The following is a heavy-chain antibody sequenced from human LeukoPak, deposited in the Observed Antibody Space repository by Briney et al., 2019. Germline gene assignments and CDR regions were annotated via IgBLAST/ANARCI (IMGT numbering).Heavy chain of an antibody. CDR1: GGSISSYY. CDR2: IYYSGST. CDR3: ARGPIDYYDSSGYLLFGY. J-gene: IGHJ4*02. D-gene: IGHD3-22*01. Sequence: SETLSLTCTVSGGSISSYYWSWIRQPPGKGLEWIGYIYYSGSTNYNPSLKSRVTISVDTSKNQFSLKLSSVTAADTAVYYCARGPIDYYDSSGYLLFGYWGQGTLVTVSS. V-gene: IGHV4-59*01.